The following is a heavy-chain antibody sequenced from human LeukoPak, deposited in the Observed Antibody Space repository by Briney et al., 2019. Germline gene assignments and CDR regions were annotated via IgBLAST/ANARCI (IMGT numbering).Heavy chain of an antibody. J-gene: IGHJ4*02. CDR3: ASGGNLIDY. Sequence: GGSLRLSCAASGFTFDDYAMSWVRQAPGKRLERVSGINWNGGSTAYADSVKGRFTISRDNSQNTLFLKMNSLGAEDTAVYYCASGGNLIDYWGQGTLVTVSS. CDR1: GFTFDDYA. D-gene: IGHD4-23*01. V-gene: IGHV3-20*04. CDR2: INWNGGST.